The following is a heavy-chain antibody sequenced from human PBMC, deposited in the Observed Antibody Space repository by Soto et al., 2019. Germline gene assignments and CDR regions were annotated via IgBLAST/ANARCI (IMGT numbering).Heavy chain of an antibody. Sequence: SGPTLVNPTQTVKLTCTFSGISLSTSREGVGWIRQPPGTALEWLALVYLNGDERYTPSLKSRLTITKDTSKNQVVLTMTNMDPGDTATYYCAHRGDLNYDYFDPRGQGTLVTVSS. CDR3: AHRGDLNYDYFDP. V-gene: IGHV2-5*01. J-gene: IGHJ5*02. CDR2: VYLNGDE. CDR1: GISLSTSREG. D-gene: IGHD5-12*01.